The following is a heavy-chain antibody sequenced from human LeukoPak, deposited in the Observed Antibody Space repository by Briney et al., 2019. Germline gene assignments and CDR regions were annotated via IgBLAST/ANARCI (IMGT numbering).Heavy chain of an antibody. CDR1: GYSFTSYW. J-gene: IGHJ4*02. D-gene: IGHD2-2*01. CDR3: ARSGYCSSTSCYPIDY. Sequence: GESLKISSKGSGYSFTSYWIGWVRQMPGKGLEWMGIIYPGDSDTRYSPSFQGQVTISADKSISTAYLQWSSLMASDTAMYYCARSGYCSSTSCYPIDYWGQGTLVTVSS. V-gene: IGHV5-51*01. CDR2: IYPGDSDT.